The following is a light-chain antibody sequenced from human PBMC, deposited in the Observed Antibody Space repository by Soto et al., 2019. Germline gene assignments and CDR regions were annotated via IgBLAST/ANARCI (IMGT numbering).Light chain of an antibody. CDR3: QQRSNGPPIT. CDR1: QSVSSY. J-gene: IGKJ5*01. CDR2: DAS. V-gene: IGKV3-11*01. Sequence: IVLTHSPATLSLSPGERATLSCRASQSVSSYLAWYQQKPGQAPRLLIYDASNRATGIPARFSGSGSGTDFTLTISSLEPEDFAIHYCQQRSNGPPITFGQGALLEI.